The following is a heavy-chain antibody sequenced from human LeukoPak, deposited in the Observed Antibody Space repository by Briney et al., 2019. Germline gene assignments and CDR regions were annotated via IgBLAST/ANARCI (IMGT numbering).Heavy chain of an antibody. V-gene: IGHV4-59*01. D-gene: IGHD4-17*01. Sequence: ETLSLTCTVSGGSISSYYWSWIRQPPGKGLEWIGYIYYSGSTNYNPSLKSRVTISVDTSKNQFSLKLSSVTAADTAVYYCAREAVTTLNAFDIWGQGTMVTVSS. CDR1: GGSISSYY. CDR2: IYYSGST. J-gene: IGHJ3*02. CDR3: AREAVTTLNAFDI.